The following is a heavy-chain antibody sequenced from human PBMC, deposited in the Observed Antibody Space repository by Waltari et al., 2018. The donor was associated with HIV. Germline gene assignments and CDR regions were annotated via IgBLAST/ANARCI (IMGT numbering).Heavy chain of an antibody. CDR1: GFTFSSYW. CDR2: FKGDGTST. J-gene: IGHJ5*02. V-gene: IGHV3-74*01. CDR3: VRGITRPSLIIAAVRLSYDWFDP. Sequence: EVQLVESGGGLVQPGGSLRLSCAASGFTFSSYWMHWVRQAPGKGLMWVSVFKGDGTSTTYAYSVKGCSTISRDNTKNALYRQMDGLGAQDTYLNYCVRGITRPSLIIAAVRLSYDWFDPWGQGTLLTVSS. D-gene: IGHD6-25*01.